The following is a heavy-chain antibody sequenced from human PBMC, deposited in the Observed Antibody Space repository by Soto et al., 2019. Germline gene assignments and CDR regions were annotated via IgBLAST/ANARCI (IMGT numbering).Heavy chain of an antibody. Sequence: GGSLRLSCAASGFTFSGSAMHWVRQASGKGLELVGRIRSKANSYATAYTASVKGRFTISRDDSKNTAYLQMNSLKTEDTAIYYCAKAISDYYAPFDFWGQGTLVTVSS. CDR1: GFTFSGSA. J-gene: IGHJ4*02. CDR2: IRSKANSYAT. CDR3: AKAISDYYAPFDF. V-gene: IGHV3-73*01. D-gene: IGHD3-22*01.